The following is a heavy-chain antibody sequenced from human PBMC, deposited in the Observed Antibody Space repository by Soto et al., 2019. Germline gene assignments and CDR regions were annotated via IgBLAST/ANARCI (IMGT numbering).Heavy chain of an antibody. CDR1: GFTFSSYA. CDR2: ISYDGSNK. D-gene: IGHD3-10*01. J-gene: IGHJ4*02. V-gene: IGHV3-30-3*01. CDR3: ARAGPGSGSYYVPFEY. Sequence: VGSLRLSCASSGFTFSSYAMHWVRQAPGKGLEWVAVISYDGSNKYYADSVKGRFTISGDNSKNTLYLQMNSLRAEDTAVYYCARAGPGSGSYYVPFEYWGQGTLVSVSS.